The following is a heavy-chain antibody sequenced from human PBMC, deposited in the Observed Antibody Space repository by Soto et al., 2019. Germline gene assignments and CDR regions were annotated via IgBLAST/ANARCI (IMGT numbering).Heavy chain of an antibody. J-gene: IGHJ5*02. CDR1: GGSISSISYY. D-gene: IGHD4-17*01. CDR3: ATQDVSYGDYAGFDP. V-gene: IGHV4-39*01. Sequence: QLQLQESGPGLVKPSETLSLTCTVSGGSISSISYYWGWIRQPPGKGLEWIGSIYYSGSTYYNPSPNIVATISVNTSKNQSSLKPSSVPAAEPALYSCATQDVSYGDYAGFDPLGQGTRVT. CDR2: IYYSGST.